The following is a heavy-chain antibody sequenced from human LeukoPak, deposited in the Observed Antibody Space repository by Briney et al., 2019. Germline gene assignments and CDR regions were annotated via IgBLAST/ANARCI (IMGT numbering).Heavy chain of an antibody. V-gene: IGHV1-69*13. CDR2: IFPIFNTA. D-gene: IGHD1-1*01. CDR3: ARAVQIYKKDY. CDR1: GGTFSSYS. J-gene: IGHJ4*02. Sequence: SVKVSCKASGGTFSSYSISWVRQAPGQGLEWMGGIFPIFNTANYAQKFQGRVTITADESTSTAYMELSSLRSEDTAVYYCARAVQIYKKDYWGQGTLVTVSS.